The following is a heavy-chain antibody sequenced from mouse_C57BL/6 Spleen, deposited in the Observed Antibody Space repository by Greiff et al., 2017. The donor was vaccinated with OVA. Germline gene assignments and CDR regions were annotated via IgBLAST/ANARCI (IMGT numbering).Heavy chain of an antibody. CDR2: ISDGGSYT. Sequence: EVKLVESGGGLVKPGGSLKLSCAASGFTFSSYAMSWVRQTPEKRLEWVATISDGGSYTYYPDNVKGRFTISRDNAKNNLYLQMSHLKSEDTAMYYCARDRITTVVGDAMDYWGQGTSVTVSS. CDR1: GFTFSSYA. D-gene: IGHD1-1*01. V-gene: IGHV5-4*01. CDR3: ARDRITTVVGDAMDY. J-gene: IGHJ4*01.